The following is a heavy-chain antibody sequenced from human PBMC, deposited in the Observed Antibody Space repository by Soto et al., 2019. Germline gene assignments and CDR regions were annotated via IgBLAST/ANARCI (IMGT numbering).Heavy chain of an antibody. D-gene: IGHD3-3*01. J-gene: IGHJ6*02. CDR3: AHGVFTIYYAIDV. Sequence: QITLKESGPTLVKPTQTLTLTCTFSGFSLTTSGVAVGWIRQSPGKALEWLALIYWNDDKHYSPSLNNRLTIAKDXXKNQVVLTMTNMDPVDTATYYCAHGVFTIYYAIDVWGQGTTITVSS. CDR2: IYWNDDK. V-gene: IGHV2-5*01. CDR1: GFSLTTSGVA.